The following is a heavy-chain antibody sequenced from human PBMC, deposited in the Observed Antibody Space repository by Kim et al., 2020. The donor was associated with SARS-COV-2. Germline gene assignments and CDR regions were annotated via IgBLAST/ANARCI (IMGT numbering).Heavy chain of an antibody. Sequence: GESLKISCAASGFTFSSHVMSWVRQAPGRGLEWVSTITRSGGSTYFADSVKGRFTISRDNSKNTLYLQMNSLRAEDTAVYYCAKRLHLGELSYRSFDSWGQGTLVTVSS. CDR3: AKRLHLGELSYRSFDS. V-gene: IGHV3-23*01. J-gene: IGHJ4*02. CDR1: GFTFSSHV. CDR2: ITRSGGST. D-gene: IGHD3-16*02.